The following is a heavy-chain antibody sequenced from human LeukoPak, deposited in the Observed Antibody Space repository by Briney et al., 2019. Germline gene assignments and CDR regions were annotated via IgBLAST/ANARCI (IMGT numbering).Heavy chain of an antibody. J-gene: IGHJ5*02. CDR1: GFTFSNYA. Sequence: GGSLRLSCAASGFTFSNYAMSWVRQAPGKXLEWVSSIGASGSSXXYADSVKGRFTISRDNSKNTLYLQMNSLRAEDTAVYYCAKDPGGLWSWGQGTLVTVSS. CDR3: AKDPGGLWS. V-gene: IGHV3-23*01. CDR2: IGASGSSX. D-gene: IGHD4/OR15-4a*01.